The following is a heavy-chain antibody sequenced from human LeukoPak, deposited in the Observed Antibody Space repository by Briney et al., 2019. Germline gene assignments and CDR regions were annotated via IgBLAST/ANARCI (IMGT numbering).Heavy chain of an antibody. CDR1: GFTFSSYA. D-gene: IGHD6-6*01. CDR2: ISGSGGST. CDR3: AKNLFRRQLPSGDFDY. Sequence: QPGGSLRLSCAASGFTFSSYAMSWVRQAPGKGLEWVSAISGSGGSTYYADSVKGRFTISRDNSKNTVYVQMNSLRAEDTAVYYCAKNLFRRQLPSGDFDYWGQGTLVTVSS. V-gene: IGHV3-23*01. J-gene: IGHJ4*02.